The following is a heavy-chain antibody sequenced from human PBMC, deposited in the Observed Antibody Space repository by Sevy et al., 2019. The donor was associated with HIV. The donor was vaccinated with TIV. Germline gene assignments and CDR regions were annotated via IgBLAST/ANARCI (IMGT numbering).Heavy chain of an antibody. J-gene: IGHJ3*02. CDR3: AKDIVILVEDAFDI. D-gene: IGHD3-22*01. V-gene: IGHV3-23*01. CDR2: ISGSGSGSGT. CDR1: GFTFSNYA. Sequence: GESQKISCTASGFTFSNYAMNWVRQAPGKGLEWVSGISGSGSGSGTYYADSVKGRFTVSRDNSKNTLYLQMNSLRAEDTAVYYCAKDIVILVEDAFDIWGQGTMVTVSS.